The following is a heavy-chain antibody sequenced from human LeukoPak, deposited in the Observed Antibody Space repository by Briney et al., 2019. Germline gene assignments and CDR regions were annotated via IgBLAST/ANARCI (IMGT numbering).Heavy chain of an antibody. V-gene: IGHV3-48*03. CDR2: ISSSGGGETI. J-gene: IGHJ4*02. Sequence: GSLRLSCAASGFAFSTYEMNWVRQAPGKGLEWISYISSSGGGETIYYADSVKGRFTISRDNAKNSLYLQMNSLRAEDTAVYYCGSFYSYGFDYWGQGTLVTVSS. D-gene: IGHD5-18*01. CDR3: GSFYSYGFDY. CDR1: GFAFSTYE.